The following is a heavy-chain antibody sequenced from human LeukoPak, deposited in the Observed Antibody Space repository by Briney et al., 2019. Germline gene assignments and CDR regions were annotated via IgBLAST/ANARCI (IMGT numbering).Heavy chain of an antibody. CDR2: ISYDGTNE. J-gene: IGHJ4*02. D-gene: IGHD5-24*01. Sequence: GGSLRLSCVASGFTFSTYAMHWVRQAPGKGLEWVATISYDGTNEDYTDSVKGRLTISRDNSKNTLYLQMNSLRAEDTAVYYCAREKARDGYNHFDYWGQGTLVTVSS. CDR3: AREKARDGYNHFDY. CDR1: GFTFSTYA. V-gene: IGHV3-30*04.